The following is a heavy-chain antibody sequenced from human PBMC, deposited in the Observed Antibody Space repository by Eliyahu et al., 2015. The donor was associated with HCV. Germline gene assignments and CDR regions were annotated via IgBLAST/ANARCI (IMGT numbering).Heavy chain of an antibody. Sequence: EVQLVQSGAEVKKPGATVKISCKVSGYXFTDYYMHWVQQAPGKGLEWMGLVDPEDGETIYAEKFQGRVTITADTSTDTAYMELSSLRSEDTAVYYCATGDYYDSSGTPKWWGWFDPWGQGTLVTVSS. J-gene: IGHJ5*02. CDR1: GYXFTDYY. CDR2: VDPEDGET. D-gene: IGHD3-22*01. CDR3: ATGDYYDSSGTPKWWGWFDP. V-gene: IGHV1-69-2*01.